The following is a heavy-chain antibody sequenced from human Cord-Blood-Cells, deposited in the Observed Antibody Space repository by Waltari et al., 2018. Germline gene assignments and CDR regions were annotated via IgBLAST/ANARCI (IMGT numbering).Heavy chain of an antibody. CDR2: IYYSGST. CDR3: ASIDITSDAFDI. Sequence: QLQLQESGPGLVKPSETLSLTCTVPGGSISSRSSYWGWIRQPPGKGLEWIGSIYYSGSTYYNPSLKSRVTISVDTSKNQFSLKLSSVTAADTAVYYCASIDITSDAFDIWGQGTMVTVSS. CDR1: GGSISSRSSY. J-gene: IGHJ3*02. D-gene: IGHD3-9*01. V-gene: IGHV4-39*01.